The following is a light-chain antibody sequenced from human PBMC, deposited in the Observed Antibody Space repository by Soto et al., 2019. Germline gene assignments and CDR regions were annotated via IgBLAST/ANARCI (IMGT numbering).Light chain of an antibody. CDR2: EVS. Sequence: QSVLTQPPSVSGSPGQSVAISCTGTSSDVGSYNRVAWYQQPPGTAPKLMIYEVSNRPSGVPDRFSGSKSGNTASLTISGLQAEDEAAYSSSFTSRTPYVFGTGTKVTVL. V-gene: IGLV2-18*02. J-gene: IGLJ1*01. CDR1: SSDVGSYNR. CDR3: SSFTSRTPYV.